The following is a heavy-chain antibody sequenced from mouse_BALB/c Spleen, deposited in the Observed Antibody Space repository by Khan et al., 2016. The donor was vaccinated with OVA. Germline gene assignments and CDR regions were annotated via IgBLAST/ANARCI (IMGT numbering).Heavy chain of an antibody. D-gene: IGHD1-1*01. J-gene: IGHJ3*01. Sequence: QVRLQQSGAELMKPGASVKISCKATGYTFSSYWIEWVKQRPGHGLEWIGEILPGSGRNNYNEKFKGKATFTADTSSNTAYMQLSSLTSEDSAVFFLARGNYYGSWSWFGYWGQGALGTGSA. V-gene: IGHV1-9*01. CDR2: ILPGSGRN. CDR1: GYTFSSYW. CDR3: ARGNYYGSWSWFGY.